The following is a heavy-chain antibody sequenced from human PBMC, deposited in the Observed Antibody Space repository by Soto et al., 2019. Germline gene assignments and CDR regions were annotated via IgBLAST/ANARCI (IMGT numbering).Heavy chain of an antibody. J-gene: IGHJ3*02. CDR3: AREGRLLGAFDM. D-gene: IGHD5-12*01. CDR2: IKPDGTEG. Sequence: EVQLVESGGALVQPGGSLRLSCAVSGFPFSAYWMCWARQAPGKGLEWVANIKPDGTEGFYVDSVKGRFTISRDSAKNSLYLQMNSLTSDDTAVYYCAREGRLLGAFDMWGQGTKVTVSS. CDR1: GFPFSAYW. V-gene: IGHV3-7*01.